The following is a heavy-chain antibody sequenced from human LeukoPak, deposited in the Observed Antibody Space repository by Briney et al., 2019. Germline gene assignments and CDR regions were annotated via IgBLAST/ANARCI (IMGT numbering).Heavy chain of an antibody. CDR2: IIPIFGTA. V-gene: IGHV1-69*05. CDR1: GGTFSSYA. D-gene: IGHD4-4*01. Sequence: GASVKVSCKASGGTFSSYAMSWVRQAPGQGLEWMGGIIPIFGTANYAQRFQDRVTVTRDTSTSTVHMELSGLRSEDTAVYYCARDQVSFDYWGQGTLVTVSS. CDR3: ARDQVSFDY. J-gene: IGHJ4*02.